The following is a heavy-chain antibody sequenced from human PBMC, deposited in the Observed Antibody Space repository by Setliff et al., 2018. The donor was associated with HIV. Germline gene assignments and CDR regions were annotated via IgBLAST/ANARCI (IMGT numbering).Heavy chain of an antibody. CDR2: IYHSGSI. V-gene: IGHV4-4*02. J-gene: IGHJ4*02. CDR3: ARVLWGNPRD. D-gene: IGHD7-27*01. CDR1: GASISSGHY. Sequence: SETLSLTCAVSGASISSGHYWSWVRQPPGKGLEWIGEIYHSGSINHNPSLRSRVTISVDTSKNQFSLKLTSVSAADTAVYYCARVLWGNPRDWGQGTLVTVS.